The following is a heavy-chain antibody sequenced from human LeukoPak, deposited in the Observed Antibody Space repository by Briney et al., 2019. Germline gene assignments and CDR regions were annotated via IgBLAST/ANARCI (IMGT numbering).Heavy chain of an antibody. CDR1: GFTFSTFE. CDR2: ISRGGSTI. V-gene: IGHV3-48*03. D-gene: IGHD1-26*01. Sequence: PGGSLRLSCAASGFTFSTFEMHWVRQAPGKGLEWVSYISRGGSTIFCADSVKGRFTISRDSAKNSLYLQMNSLRAEDTAVYHCAREGSYYFDYWGQGTLVTVSS. CDR3: AREGSYYFDY. J-gene: IGHJ4*02.